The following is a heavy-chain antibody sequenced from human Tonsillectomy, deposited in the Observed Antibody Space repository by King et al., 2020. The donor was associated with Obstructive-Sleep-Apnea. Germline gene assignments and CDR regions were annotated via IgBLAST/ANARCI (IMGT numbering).Heavy chain of an antibody. J-gene: IGHJ4*02. V-gene: IGHV3-7*03. CDR2: IRQDGGEK. D-gene: IGHD3-16*01. Sequence: VQLVESGGNLVQPGGSLRLSCEASGFTFSDYLMSWVRQAPGKGPEWVANIRQDGGEKKYLDSVWGRITTSRDNAKKSLYLEMNSLRAEDTAVYYCVHRGGLASNRPVYFDHWGLGALVTVSS. CDR3: VHRGGLASNRPVYFDH. CDR1: GFTFSDYL.